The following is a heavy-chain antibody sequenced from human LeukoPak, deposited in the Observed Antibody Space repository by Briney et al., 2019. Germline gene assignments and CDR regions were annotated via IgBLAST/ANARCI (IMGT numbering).Heavy chain of an antibody. J-gene: IGHJ4*02. CDR3: ARASRAVAGKGHFDY. D-gene: IGHD6-19*01. Sequence: PSETLSLTCAVYGGSFSGYYWSWIRQPPGKGLEWIGEINHRGSTNYNPSLKSRVTISVDTSKNQFSLKLSSVTAADTAVYYCARASRAVAGKGHFDYWGQGTLVTVSS. V-gene: IGHV4-34*01. CDR1: GGSFSGYY. CDR2: INHRGST.